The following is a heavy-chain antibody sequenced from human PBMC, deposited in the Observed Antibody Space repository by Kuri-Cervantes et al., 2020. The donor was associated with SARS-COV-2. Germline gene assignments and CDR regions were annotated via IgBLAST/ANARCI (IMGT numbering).Heavy chain of an antibody. J-gene: IGHJ4*02. D-gene: IGHD3-3*01. CDR2: INAGNGNT. CDR3: ARVLAELSREWLLYNGEEWGGLSY. V-gene: IGHV1-3*01. CDR1: GYTFTSYA. Sequence: ASVKVSCKASGYTFTSYAMHWVRQAPGQRLEWMGWINAGNGNTKYSQKFQGRVTITRDTSASTAYMELRSLRSDDTAVYYCARVLAELSREWLLYNGEEWGGLSYWGQGTLVTVSS.